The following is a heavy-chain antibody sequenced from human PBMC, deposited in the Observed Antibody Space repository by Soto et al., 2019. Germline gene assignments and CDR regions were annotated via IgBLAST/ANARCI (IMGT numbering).Heavy chain of an antibody. D-gene: IGHD2-15*01. CDR1: GFTVSTYG. J-gene: IGHJ4*02. CDR2: ISRDGGTK. CDR3: ATLDTAEIQTAAY. Sequence: QVQLVESGGGVVQPGRSLRLACAVSGFTVSTYGMHWVRQAPGKGLEWVAVISRDGGTKYYADSVKGRFTISRDNSRNTLFLEMNSLRGDDMAVYYCATLDTAEIQTAAYWGQGTLVTVSS. V-gene: IGHV3-30*03.